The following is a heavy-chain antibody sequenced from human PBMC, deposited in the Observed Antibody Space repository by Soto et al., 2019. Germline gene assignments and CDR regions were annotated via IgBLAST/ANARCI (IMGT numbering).Heavy chain of an antibody. CDR3: APLSVSLSGPYGIHV. V-gene: IGHV4-34*12. D-gene: IGHD2-15*01. Sequence: ASETLSLTCAVYGGSVNGYYWNWIRQPPGKGLEWIGSMLYSGLTYYNPSLKSRVTLSVDTSKNQFSVRLNSVTASDTAVYYCAPLSVSLSGPYGIHVWGQGTTVTVSS. CDR2: MLYSGLT. CDR1: GGSVNGYY. J-gene: IGHJ6*02.